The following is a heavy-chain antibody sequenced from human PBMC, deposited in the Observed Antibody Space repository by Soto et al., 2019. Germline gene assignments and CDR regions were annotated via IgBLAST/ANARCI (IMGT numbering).Heavy chain of an antibody. V-gene: IGHV4-38-2*02. D-gene: IGHD3-22*01. J-gene: IGHJ4*02. CDR3: ARDGSTAYYYDSSYFDY. CDR1: GYSISSGYY. Sequence: SETLSLTCXVSGYSISSGYYWGWIRQPPGKGLEWIGSIYHSGSTYYNPSLKSRVTISVDTSKNQFSLKLSSVTAADTAVYYCARDGSTAYYYDSSYFDYWGQGTLVTVSS. CDR2: IYHSGST.